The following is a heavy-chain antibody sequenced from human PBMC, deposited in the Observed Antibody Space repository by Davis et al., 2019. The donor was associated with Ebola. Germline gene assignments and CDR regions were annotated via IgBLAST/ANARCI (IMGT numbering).Heavy chain of an antibody. Sequence: PSETLSLTCAVSGGSISSGGYSWSWIRQPPGKGLEWIGYIYHTGTTFYSPSLKSRVTISVDTSKNQFSLELSSVTAADTAVYYCARGWGNSGSPQWYFDLWGRGTLVTVSS. CDR3: ARGWGNSGSPQWYFDL. V-gene: IGHV4-30-2*01. CDR1: GGSISSGGYS. D-gene: IGHD1-26*01. CDR2: IYHTGTT. J-gene: IGHJ2*01.